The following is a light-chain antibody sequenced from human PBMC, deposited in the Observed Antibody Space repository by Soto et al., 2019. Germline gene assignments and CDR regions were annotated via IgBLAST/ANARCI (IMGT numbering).Light chain of an antibody. J-gene: IGLJ1*01. CDR3: RSYAGSNNLGV. CDR1: SSDVGGYNY. Sequence: QSALTQPPSASGSPGQSVTISCTGTSSDVGGYNYVSWYQQHPGKAPKLMIYEVSKRPSGVPDRFSGSKSGNTASLTVSGLQAEDESDYYFRSYAGSNNLGVFGTGTKVTVL. CDR2: EVS. V-gene: IGLV2-8*01.